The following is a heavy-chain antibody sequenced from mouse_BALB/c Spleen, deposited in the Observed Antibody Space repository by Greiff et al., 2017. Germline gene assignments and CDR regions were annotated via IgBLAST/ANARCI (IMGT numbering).Heavy chain of an antibody. CDR1: GFTFSSYT. D-gene: IGHD2-3*01. CDR2: ISSGGSYT. J-gene: IGHJ4*01. V-gene: IGHV5-6-4*01. Sequence: EVQGVESGGGLVKPGGSLKLSCAASGFTFSSYTMSWVRQTPGKRLEWVATISSGGSYTYYPDSVKGRFTISRDNAKNTLYLQMSSLKSEDTAMYYCTRMIPYAMDYWGQGTSVTVSS. CDR3: TRMIPYAMDY.